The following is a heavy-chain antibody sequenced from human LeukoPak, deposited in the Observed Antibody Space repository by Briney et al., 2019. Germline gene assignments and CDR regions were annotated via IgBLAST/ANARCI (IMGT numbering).Heavy chain of an antibody. V-gene: IGHV4-39*01. CDR2: IHYSGST. J-gene: IGHJ5*02. D-gene: IGHD3-9*01. CDR3: ARASGVLPSFEWANWFDT. Sequence: SETLSLTCTVSGVSIRSSDYYWAWIRQPPGRGLELIGTIHYSGSTFYKPPLKSRLTVSAETTRNPFYIKLSSVTAADTAVYYCARASGVLPSFEWANWFDTWGEGSLVTVSA. CDR1: GVSIRSSDYY.